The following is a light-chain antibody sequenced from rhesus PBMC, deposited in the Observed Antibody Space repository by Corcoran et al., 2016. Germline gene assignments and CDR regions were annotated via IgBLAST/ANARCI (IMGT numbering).Light chain of an antibody. CDR2: AGY. Sequence: DIQMTQSPSSLSASVGDRVTITRRASQGISTYLNWYQQKLVKAPKRLIYAGYSLESGVPSRFSGSCAGTDFTVTISSLQPEDFATYYCLQYNSNTYSFGQGTKVEIK. V-gene: IGKV1-43*01. J-gene: IGKJ2*01. CDR3: LQYNSNTYS. CDR1: QGISTY.